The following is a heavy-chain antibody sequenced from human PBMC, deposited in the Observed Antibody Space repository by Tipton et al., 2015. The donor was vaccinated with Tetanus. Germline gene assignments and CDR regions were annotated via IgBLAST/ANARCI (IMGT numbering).Heavy chain of an antibody. D-gene: IGHD3-10*01. CDR1: GFDFRSDW. Sequence: SLRLSCAASGFDFRSDWMTWVRQAPGKGLEWVANIKQDGNEKYHVDSVKGRFTISRDNGKNLLYLQMNSLRVEDTAGYYCARDPHTTRTGNHQGFDYWGQGTKVTVSS. V-gene: IGHV3-7*03. CDR2: IKQDGNEK. J-gene: IGHJ4*02. CDR3: ARDPHTTRTGNHQGFDY.